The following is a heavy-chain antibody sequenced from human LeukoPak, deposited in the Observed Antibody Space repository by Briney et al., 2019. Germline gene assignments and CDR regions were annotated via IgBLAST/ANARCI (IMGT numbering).Heavy chain of an antibody. CDR1: GLTFSIYG. V-gene: IGHV3-33*01. D-gene: IGHD3-16*01. CDR2: IGYDGSGK. CDR3: TRSLMD. Sequence: GGSLRLSCAASGLTFSIYGMHWVRQAPGKGLEWVAFIGYDGSGKYYADSVKGRFTISRDNSKNTLYLQMNSLRAEDTAVYYCTRSLMDWGQGIRVTASS. J-gene: IGHJ4*02.